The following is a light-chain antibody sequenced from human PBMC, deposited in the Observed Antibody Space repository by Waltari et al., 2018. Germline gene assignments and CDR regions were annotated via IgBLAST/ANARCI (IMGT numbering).Light chain of an antibody. J-gene: IGLJ3*02. CDR2: RNN. V-gene: IGLV1-47*01. CDR3: ASWDDSLSVGV. CDR1: IHNLGTQY. Sequence: QSVLTPPPSASGTPGQRITIPCSGSIHNLGTQYVHWYQQFPGTAPKLINQRNNQRPSGVPDRFSGSKSGTSASLAISGLRSEDEADYYCASWDDSLSVGVFGGGTKLTVL.